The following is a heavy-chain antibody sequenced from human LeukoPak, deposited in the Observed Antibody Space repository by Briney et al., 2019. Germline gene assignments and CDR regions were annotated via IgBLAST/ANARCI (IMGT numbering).Heavy chain of an antibody. V-gene: IGHV3-53*01. Sequence: PAGSLRLSCAASAFNGFIFSNYEMNWVRQAPGKGLEWVSVIYSGGSTYYADSVKGRFTISRDNSKNTLYLQMNSLRAEDTAVYYCAGSDQMDYYDSSGYYAWGQGTLVTVSS. J-gene: IGHJ4*02. CDR3: AGSDQMDYYDSSGYYA. CDR2: IYSGGST. D-gene: IGHD3-22*01. CDR1: AFNGFIFSNYE.